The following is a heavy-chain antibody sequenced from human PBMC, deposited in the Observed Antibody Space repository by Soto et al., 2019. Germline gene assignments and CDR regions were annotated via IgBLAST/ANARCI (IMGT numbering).Heavy chain of an antibody. Sequence: PSETLSLTCAVSGGSISSGGYSWSWIRQPPGKGLEWIGYIYHSGSTYYNPSLKSRVTISVDRSKNQFSLKLSSVTAADTAVYFCARGTRTDAFEIWGLGTMVTVSS. CDR3: ARGTRTDAFEI. J-gene: IGHJ3*02. D-gene: IGHD1-1*01. V-gene: IGHV4-30-2*01. CDR1: GGSISSGGYS. CDR2: IYHSGST.